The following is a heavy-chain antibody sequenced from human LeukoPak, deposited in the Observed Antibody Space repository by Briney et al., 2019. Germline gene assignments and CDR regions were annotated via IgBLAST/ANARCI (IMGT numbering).Heavy chain of an antibody. J-gene: IGHJ5*02. V-gene: IGHV3-7*01. CDR2: IKPDGSEK. CDR3: ARELRSHFGELVNWFDP. CDR1: GFSFSSYW. Sequence: PPRSLRLSCTAAGFSFSSYWMSWVRQAPGKGLEWVANIKPDGSEKYYVDSVKGRFTISRDNAKNSLYLQMNSLRAEDMAVYYCARELRSHFGELVNWFDPWGQGTLVTVSS. D-gene: IGHD3-10*01.